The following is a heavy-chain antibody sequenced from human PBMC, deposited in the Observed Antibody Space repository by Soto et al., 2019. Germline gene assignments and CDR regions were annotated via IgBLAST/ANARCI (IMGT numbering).Heavy chain of an antibody. CDR1: GDSVSSTSAP. J-gene: IGHJ6*02. D-gene: IGHD6-6*01. CDR3: ARIHSSSSSDMDV. CDR2: TYYRSKWYY. V-gene: IGHV6-1*01. Sequence: QVQLQQSGPGLLKPSQTLSLTCAISGDSVSSTSAPWNWIRQSTSRGLEWLGRTYYRSKWYYGYAVSVKSRITINPGTSKNQFSLQLNYVTPEDTAVYYCARIHSSSSSDMDVWGQGTTVTVSS.